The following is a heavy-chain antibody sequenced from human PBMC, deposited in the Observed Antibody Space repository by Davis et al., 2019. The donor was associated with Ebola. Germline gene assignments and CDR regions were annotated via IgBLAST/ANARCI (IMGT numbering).Heavy chain of an antibody. V-gene: IGHV3-30*18. CDR2: ISYDGSNK. Sequence: GESLKISCAASGFTFSSYGMHWVRQAPGKGLEWVAVISYDGSNKYYADSVKGRFTISRDNSKNTLYLQMNSLRAEDTAVYYCAKHHDFWSVWGQGTLVTVSS. CDR1: GFTFSSYG. CDR3: AKHHDFWSV. D-gene: IGHD3-3*01. J-gene: IGHJ4*02.